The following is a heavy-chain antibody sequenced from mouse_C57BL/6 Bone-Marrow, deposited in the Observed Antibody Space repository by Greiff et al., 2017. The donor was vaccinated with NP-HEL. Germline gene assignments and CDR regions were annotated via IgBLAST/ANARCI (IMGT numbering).Heavy chain of an antibody. CDR1: GYTFTSYW. V-gene: IGHV1-55*01. Sequence: QVQLQQPGAELVKPGASVKMSCKASGYTFTSYWITWVKQRPGQGLEWIGDIYPGSGSTTYNEKFTSKATLTVDTSSSTAYMQLSILTSEDSAVYYCASDYSNYDAMDYWGQGTSVTVSS. CDR2: IYPGSGST. D-gene: IGHD2-5*01. J-gene: IGHJ4*01. CDR3: ASDYSNYDAMDY.